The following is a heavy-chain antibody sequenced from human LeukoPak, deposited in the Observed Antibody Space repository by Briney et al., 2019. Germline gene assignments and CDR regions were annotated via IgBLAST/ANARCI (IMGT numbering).Heavy chain of an antibody. V-gene: IGHV1-69*04. D-gene: IGHD3-22*01. J-gene: IGHJ4*02. CDR1: GGTFSSYA. Sequence: ASVKVSCKAYGGTFSSYAISWVRQAPGQGREWVGRIIPILGIANYAQKFQGRVTITADKSTSTAYMELSSLRSEDTAVYYCARDYTNYYDSSGSGGDYWGQGTLVTVSS. CDR3: ARDYTNYYDSSGSGGDY. CDR2: IIPILGIA.